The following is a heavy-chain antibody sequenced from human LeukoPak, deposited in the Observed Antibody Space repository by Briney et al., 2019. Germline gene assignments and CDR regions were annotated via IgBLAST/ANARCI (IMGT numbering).Heavy chain of an antibody. CDR3: ARGDDSSGYYYNYFDY. CDR2: IYSGGST. D-gene: IGHD3-22*01. J-gene: IGHJ4*02. V-gene: IGHV3-66*01. Sequence: GGSLRLSCAASGFTFSNAWMSWVRQAPGKGLEWVSVIYSGGSTYYADSVKGRFTISRDNSKNTLYLQMNSLRAEDTAVYYCARGDDSSGYYYNYFDYWGQGTLVTVSS. CDR1: GFTFSNAW.